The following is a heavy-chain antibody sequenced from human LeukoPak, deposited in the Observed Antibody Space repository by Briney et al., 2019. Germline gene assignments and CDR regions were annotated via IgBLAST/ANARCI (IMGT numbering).Heavy chain of an antibody. CDR1: GYTFTGYY. CDR2: INPNSGGT. CDR3: ARGTVSAVTNWFDP. Sequence: ASAKVSCKASGYTFTGYYMHWVRQAPGQGLEWMGRINPNSGGTNYAQKFQGRVTMTRDTSISTAYMELSRLRSDDTAVYYCARGTVSAVTNWFDPWGQGTLVTVSS. V-gene: IGHV1-2*06. J-gene: IGHJ5*02. D-gene: IGHD4-23*01.